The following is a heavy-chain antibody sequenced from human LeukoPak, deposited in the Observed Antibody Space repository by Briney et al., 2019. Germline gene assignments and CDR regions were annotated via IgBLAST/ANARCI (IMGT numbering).Heavy chain of an antibody. CDR2: ISGSGGST. J-gene: IGHJ4*02. CDR1: GFTFSSYA. V-gene: IGHV3-23*01. CDR3: AKDREHYYGSGSYYRGYFDY. D-gene: IGHD3-10*01. Sequence: GGSLRLSCAASGFTFSSYAMSWVRQAPGKGLEWVSAISGSGGSTYYADSVKGRFTISRDNSKNTLYLQMNSLRAEDTAVYYCAKDREHYYGSGSYYRGYFDYWGQGTLVTVSS.